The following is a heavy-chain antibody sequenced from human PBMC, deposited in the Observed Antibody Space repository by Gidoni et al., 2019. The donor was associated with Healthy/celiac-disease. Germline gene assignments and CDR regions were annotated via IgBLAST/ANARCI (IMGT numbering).Heavy chain of an antibody. V-gene: IGHV4-34*01. D-gene: IGHD6-6*01. CDR1: CGSFSGYY. J-gene: IGHJ6*02. CDR3: ARCGSSSRYPPYYYYYGMDV. CDR2: INHSGST. Sequence: QVQLQQWGAGLLTPSEPLSLTCAVHCGSFSGYYWSWIRQPPGKWLEWIGEINHSGSTNYTPFLKSRVTISVDTSKNQFSLKLSSVTAADTAVYYCARCGSSSRYPPYYYYYGMDVWGQGTTVTVSS.